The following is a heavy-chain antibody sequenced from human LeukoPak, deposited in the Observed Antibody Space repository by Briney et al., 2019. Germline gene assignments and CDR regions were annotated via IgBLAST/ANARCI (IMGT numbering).Heavy chain of an antibody. CDR2: IYTSGST. D-gene: IGHD4-17*01. V-gene: IGHV4-4*07. J-gene: IGHJ4*02. CDR3: AREAPNYGDYVSYFDY. Sequence: PSETLSLTCTVSGGSISSYYWSWIRQPAGKGLEWIGRIYTSGSTNYNPSLKSRVTMSVDTSKNQFSLKLGSVTAADTAVYYCAREAPNYGDYVSYFDYWGQGTLVTVSS. CDR1: GGSISSYY.